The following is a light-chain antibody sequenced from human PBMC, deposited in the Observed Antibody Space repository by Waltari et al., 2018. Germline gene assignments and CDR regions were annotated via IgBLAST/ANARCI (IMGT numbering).Light chain of an antibody. J-gene: IGKJ4*01. CDR1: QSVSSN. CDR3: QQYNNWPPLT. CDR2: GAS. Sequence: EIVITQSPATLSVSPGERATLSCRASQSVSSNLAWYQQKPGQAPRLLIYGASTRATGISARFSGSGSGTEFTLTISSLQSEDFAVYYCQQYNNWPPLTFGGGTKVEIK. V-gene: IGKV3-15*01.